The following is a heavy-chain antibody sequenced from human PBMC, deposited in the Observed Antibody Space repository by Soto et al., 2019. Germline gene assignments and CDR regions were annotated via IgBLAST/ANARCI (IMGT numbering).Heavy chain of an antibody. Sequence: HPGGSLRLSCAASGFTFSNYAMSWVRQAPGKGLEWVSVISGGGGSTYYADSVKGRFTISRDNSKNTLYLQMNSLRAEDTAVYYCAKDLMVQVLSGMDVWGQGTTVTVSS. J-gene: IGHJ6*02. V-gene: IGHV3-23*01. CDR3: AKDLMVQVLSGMDV. CDR1: GFTFSNYA. CDR2: ISGGGGST. D-gene: IGHD3-10*01.